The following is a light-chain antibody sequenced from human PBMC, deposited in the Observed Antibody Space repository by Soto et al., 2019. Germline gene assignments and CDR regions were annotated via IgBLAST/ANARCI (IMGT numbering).Light chain of an antibody. CDR3: SSYSLSTAYL. CDR1: SSDVGGYDY. CDR2: EVS. J-gene: IGLJ1*01. V-gene: IGLV2-14*01. Sequence: QSVLTQPASVSGSPGQSITISCTGTSSDVGGYDYVSWYQIHPGKAPKLMVFEVSNRPSGVSYRFSGSKSGNTASLTISELQAEDEADYFCSSYSLSTAYLFGTGTKVTVL.